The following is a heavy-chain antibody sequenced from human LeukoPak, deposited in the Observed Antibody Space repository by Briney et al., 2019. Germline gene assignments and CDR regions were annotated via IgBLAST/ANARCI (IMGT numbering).Heavy chain of an antibody. J-gene: IGHJ1*01. CDR3: TGKSVVPAAIRYFQQ. Sequence: SVTVSCKASGGTFSSYAISWVRQAPGQGLEWMGGIISIFGTANYAQKFQGRVTITTDESTSTAYMELSSLRSEDTAVYYCTGKSVVPAAIRYFQQWGQGTVVSVSS. CDR2: IISIFGTA. CDR1: GGTFSSYA. V-gene: IGHV1-69*05. D-gene: IGHD2-2*02.